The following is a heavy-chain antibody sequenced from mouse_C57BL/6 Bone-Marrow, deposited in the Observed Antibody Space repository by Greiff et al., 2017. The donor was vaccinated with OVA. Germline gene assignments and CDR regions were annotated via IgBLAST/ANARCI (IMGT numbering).Heavy chain of an antibody. CDR3: ARQGT. J-gene: IGHJ3*01. V-gene: IGHV5-6*01. CDR1: GFTFSSYG. Sequence: EVQLVESGGDLVKPGGSLKLSCAASGFTFSSYGMSWVRQTPDKRLEWVATISSGGSYTYYPDSVKGRVTISRDNAKNTLYLQMSSLKSEDTAMYYCARQGTRGQGTLVTVSA. CDR2: ISSGGSYT. D-gene: IGHD3-3*01.